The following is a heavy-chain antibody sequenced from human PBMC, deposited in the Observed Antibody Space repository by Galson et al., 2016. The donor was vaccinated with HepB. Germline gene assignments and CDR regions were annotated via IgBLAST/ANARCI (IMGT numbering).Heavy chain of an antibody. CDR3: ARHLSIGYYWHFDY. CDR1: GDSISNSY. J-gene: IGHJ4*02. V-gene: IGHV4-59*08. Sequence: SETLSLTCTVSGDSISNSYWSWIRQPPGKGLEWIGYISSTGTTLYNPSLKSRVTVSADTSKNQFSLKLTSVTAADTAIFYCARHLSIGYYWHFDYWGRGALVTISS. CDR2: ISSTGTT. D-gene: IGHD3-22*01.